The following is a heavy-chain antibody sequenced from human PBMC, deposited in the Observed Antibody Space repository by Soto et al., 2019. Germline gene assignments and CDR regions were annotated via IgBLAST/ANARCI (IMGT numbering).Heavy chain of an antibody. J-gene: IGHJ6*02. CDR2: VSWHSGSI. CDR3: AKDIVAAGDYYYYGMDV. Sequence: QPGGSLSLTCAASGFTFDDYAMHWVRQAPGKGLEWVSGVSWHSGSIGYADSVKGRFTISRDNAKNSLYLQMHSLRAEDAALYYCAKDIVAAGDYYYYGMDVWGQGTTVTVSS. V-gene: IGHV3-9*01. CDR1: GFTFDDYA. D-gene: IGHD6-13*01.